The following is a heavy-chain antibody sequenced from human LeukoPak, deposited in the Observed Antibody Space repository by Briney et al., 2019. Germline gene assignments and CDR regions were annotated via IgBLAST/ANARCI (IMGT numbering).Heavy chain of an antibody. CDR1: EFRFNTYW. V-gene: IGHV3-7*01. D-gene: IGHD4/OR15-4a*01. Sequence: GGSLRLSCAASEFRFNTYWMSWVRQAPGKGLEWVASIKQDGNEKYYADSVKGRFTISRDNGKNSLDLQMNSLRADDTAVYYCARDTLGEGEDANYAVYYFDYWGQGTVVTVSS. J-gene: IGHJ4*02. CDR2: IKQDGNEK. CDR3: ARDTLGEGEDANYAVYYFDY.